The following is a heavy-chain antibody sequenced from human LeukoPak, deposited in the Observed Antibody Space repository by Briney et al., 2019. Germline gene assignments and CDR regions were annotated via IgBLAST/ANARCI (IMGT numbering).Heavy chain of an antibody. V-gene: IGHV1-46*01. CDR2: INPSGGST. CDR1: GYIFTSYY. D-gene: IGHD6-13*01. CDR3: ARDNKWGDIPAASDY. J-gene: IGHJ4*02. Sequence: SVKVSCKASGYIFTSYYIHWVRQAPGQGLEWMGIINPSGGSTSYAQKFQGTVTMTRDTSTSTVYMELSSLRSEDTAVYYCARDNKWGDIPAASDYWGQGTLVTVSS.